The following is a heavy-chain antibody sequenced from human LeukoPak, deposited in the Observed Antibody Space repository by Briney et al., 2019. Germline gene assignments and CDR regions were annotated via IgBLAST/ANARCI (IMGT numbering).Heavy chain of an antibody. V-gene: IGHV4-59*01. CDR2: GHHSGTT. D-gene: IGHD2-21*02. CDR1: GASFTSYY. J-gene: IGHJ3*02. Sequence: PSETLSLTCTVSGASFTSYYWNWMRQSPGKGLEWIGYGHHSGTTNHNPSLESRGTISVDTSKNQFSLKLSSVSAADTAVYYCARWGESGDSVVHAFDIWGRGTMVTVSS. CDR3: ARWGESGDSVVHAFDI.